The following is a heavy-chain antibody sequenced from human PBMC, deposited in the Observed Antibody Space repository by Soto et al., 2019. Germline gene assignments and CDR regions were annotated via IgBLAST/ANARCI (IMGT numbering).Heavy chain of an antibody. CDR2: INSGGSTT. V-gene: IGHV3-74*01. D-gene: IGHD3-22*01. J-gene: IGHJ4*02. CDR1: GFTFSSHW. Sequence: EVQLVESGGGLVQPGGSLRLSCAASGFTFSSHWIHWVRPAPGKGLVWVSRINSGGSTTDYADSVKGRFTISRDNAKNTLYLQMNGLRGEDTAVYHCVRGASGYYYVDSWGQGTLVTVSS. CDR3: VRGASGYYYVDS.